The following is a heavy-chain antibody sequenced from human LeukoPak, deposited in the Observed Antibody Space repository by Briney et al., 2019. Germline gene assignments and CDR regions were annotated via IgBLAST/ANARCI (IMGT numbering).Heavy chain of an antibody. CDR2: ILPDGSA. Sequence: EGSLRLSCTTSGFPFSNHAMAWVRQASGKGLEWVSGILPDGSAYYADPVKGRFTISRDNSRSTLYLQLTSLKSEDTAVYYCAKGTGLGSYDFWGQGTLVTVSS. V-gene: IGHV3-23*01. CDR3: AKGTGLGSYDF. D-gene: IGHD1-26*01. CDR1: GFPFSNHA. J-gene: IGHJ4*02.